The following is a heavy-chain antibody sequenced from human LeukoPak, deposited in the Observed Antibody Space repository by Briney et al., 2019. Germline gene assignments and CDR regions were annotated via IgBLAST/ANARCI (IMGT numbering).Heavy chain of an antibody. CDR2: ISSTSSYI. CDR1: AFTFSTYT. D-gene: IGHD6-13*01. Sequence: GGSLRLSCAASAFTFSTYTMSWVRQAPGKGLEWVSSISSTSSYIYYADSVKGRFTISRDNSKNTLYLQMNSLRADDTAVYYCASGPRSAAAGVNWGQGTLVTVSS. CDR3: ASGPRSAAAGVN. J-gene: IGHJ4*02. V-gene: IGHV3-21*04.